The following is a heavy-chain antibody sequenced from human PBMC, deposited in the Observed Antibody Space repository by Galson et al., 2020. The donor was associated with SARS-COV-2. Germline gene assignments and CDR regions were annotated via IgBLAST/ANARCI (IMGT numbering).Heavy chain of an antibody. D-gene: IGHD3-16*02. CDR2: ISSSGSTI. Sequence: GGSLRLSCAASGFTFSSYEMNWVRQAPGKGLEWVSYISSSGSTIYYADSVKGRFIISRDNAKNSLYLQMNSLRAEDTAVYYCASLYVWGSYRYNYFDYWSQGTLVTVSS. J-gene: IGHJ4*02. CDR1: GFTFSSYE. CDR3: ASLYVWGSYRYNYFDY. V-gene: IGHV3-48*03.